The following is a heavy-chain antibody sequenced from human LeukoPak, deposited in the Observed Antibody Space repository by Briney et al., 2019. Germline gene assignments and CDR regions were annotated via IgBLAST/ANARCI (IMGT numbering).Heavy chain of an antibody. CDR3: ATGINSGY. J-gene: IGHJ4*02. Sequence: GGSLRLSCAASGFTFSNYWMTWVRQAPGKGPEWVASIKQDESEKYHVDSVRGRFTVSRDNPKNSLYLQMNSLRGEDTAVYYCATGINSGYWGQGTLVTVSS. D-gene: IGHD3-10*01. CDR2: IKQDESEK. CDR1: GFTFSNYW. V-gene: IGHV3-7*01.